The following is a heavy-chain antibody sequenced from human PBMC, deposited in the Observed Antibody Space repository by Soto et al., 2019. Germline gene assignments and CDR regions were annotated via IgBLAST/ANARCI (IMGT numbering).Heavy chain of an antibody. CDR3: ARERESFLSASCYFDN. V-gene: IGHV4-59*12. Sequence: SETLSLTCTVSGGSISPYYWSWIRQPPGKGLEWIGYVYYSGNTNYNPSLESRVSISVDTSKNQFSLKLNSATAADTAVYYCARERESFLSASCYFDNWDQGTEVTVSS. CDR2: VYYSGNT. CDR1: GGSISPYY. J-gene: IGHJ4*03.